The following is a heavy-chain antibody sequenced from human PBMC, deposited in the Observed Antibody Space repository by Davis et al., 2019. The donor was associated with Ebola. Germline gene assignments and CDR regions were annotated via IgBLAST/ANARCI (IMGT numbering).Heavy chain of an antibody. J-gene: IGHJ3*02. D-gene: IGHD3-3*01. CDR3: ARDSGLRFLEWSDAFDI. V-gene: IGHV1-18*04. CDR2: ISAYNGNT. Sequence: ASVTVSCKASVYTFTSSGISWLRLAPGHGLVWMGWISAYNGNTNYAQKLQGRVTMTTDTSTSTAYMELRSLRSDDTAVYYCARDSGLRFLEWSDAFDIWGQGTMVTVSS. CDR1: VYTFTSSG.